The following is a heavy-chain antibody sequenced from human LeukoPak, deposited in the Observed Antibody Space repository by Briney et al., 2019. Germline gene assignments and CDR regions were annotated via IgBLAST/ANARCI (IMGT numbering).Heavy chain of an antibody. CDR2: IYYSGST. Sequence: SETLSLTCTVSGGSISSGGYYWSWIRQHPGRGLEWIGYIYYSGSTYYNPSLKSRVTISVDTSKNQFSLKLSSVTAADTAGYYCARVRRPTFDYWGQGTLVTVSS. CDR3: ARVRRPTFDY. CDR1: GGSISSGGYY. D-gene: IGHD4-17*01. V-gene: IGHV4-31*03. J-gene: IGHJ4*02.